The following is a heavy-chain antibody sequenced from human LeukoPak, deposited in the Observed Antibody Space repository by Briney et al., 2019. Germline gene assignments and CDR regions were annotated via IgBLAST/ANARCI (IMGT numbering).Heavy chain of an antibody. CDR3: ARGGGWLQLGYYYGMDV. CDR2: INPSGGST. Sequence: RASVKVSCKASGYTFTSYYMHWVRQAPGQGLEWMGIINPSGGSTSYAQKFQGRVTMTRDTSTSTVYMELSSLRSEDTAVYYCARGGGWLQLGYYYGMDVWGQGTTVTVSS. J-gene: IGHJ6*02. V-gene: IGHV1-46*01. D-gene: IGHD5-24*01. CDR1: GYTFTSYY.